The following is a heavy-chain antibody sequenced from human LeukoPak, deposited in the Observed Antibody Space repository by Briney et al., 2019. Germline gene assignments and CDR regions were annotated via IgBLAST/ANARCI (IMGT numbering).Heavy chain of an antibody. CDR3: ARGSKVRGYYMDV. D-gene: IGHD3-10*01. CDR1: GGSISSSSYY. V-gene: IGHV4-39*07. J-gene: IGHJ6*03. CDR2: IYYSGST. Sequence: SETLPLTCTVSGGSISSSSYYWGWIRQPPGKGLEWIGSIYYSGSTYYNPSLKSRVTISVDTSKNQFSLKLSSVTAADTAVYYCARGSKVRGYYMDVWGKGTTVTVSS.